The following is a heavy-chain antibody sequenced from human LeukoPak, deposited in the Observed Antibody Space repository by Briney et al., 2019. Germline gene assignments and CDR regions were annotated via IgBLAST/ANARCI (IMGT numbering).Heavy chain of an antibody. Sequence: SETLSLTCTVSGGSIGWDYWSWIRQSAGKGLEWIGRIYKSGSTNYNPSFRCRVTMSVDTSKNQFSLNVTSVTAADTAVYYCAREEYFQDSNGYSYYFHSWGQGSLVTVSS. J-gene: IGHJ4*02. V-gene: IGHV4-4*07. CDR2: IYKSGST. CDR1: GGSIGWDY. D-gene: IGHD3-22*01. CDR3: AREEYFQDSNGYSYYFHS.